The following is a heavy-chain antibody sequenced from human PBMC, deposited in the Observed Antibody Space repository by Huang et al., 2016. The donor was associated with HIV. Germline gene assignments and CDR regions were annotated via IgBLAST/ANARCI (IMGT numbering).Heavy chain of an antibody. CDR3: ARPLLGYSNGYYFDC. CDR1: GLTFTNYW. Sequence: EVQLVQSGAEVKKPGESLKISCKCSGLTFTNYWIAWVRRLPVEGLDWVGIRYPGDSDTTYSPAFRGQVTISADKSINTAYLQWNSLKASDSAMYYCARPLLGYSNGYYFDCWGQGTLVTVSS. J-gene: IGHJ4*02. CDR2: RYPGDSDT. D-gene: IGHD5-18*01. V-gene: IGHV5-51*03.